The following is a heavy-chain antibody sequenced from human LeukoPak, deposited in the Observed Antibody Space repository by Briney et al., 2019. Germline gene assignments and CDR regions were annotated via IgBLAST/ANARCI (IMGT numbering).Heavy chain of an antibody. Sequence: SETLSLTCAVYGGPFSGYYWSWMPQPPGKGLKWIGEINHSGSTNYNPSLKSRVTISVDTSKNQFSLKLSSVTAADTAVYYCTRTPYGDPYYFDYWGQGTLVTVSS. V-gene: IGHV4-34*01. J-gene: IGHJ4*02. D-gene: IGHD4-17*01. CDR2: INHSGST. CDR1: GGPFSGYY. CDR3: TRTPYGDPYYFDY.